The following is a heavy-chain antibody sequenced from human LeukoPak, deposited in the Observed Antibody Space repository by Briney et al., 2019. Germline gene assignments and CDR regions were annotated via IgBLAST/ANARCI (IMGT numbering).Heavy chain of an antibody. CDR1: GGSISNFY. V-gene: IGHV4-4*07. CDR3: ARVATTGRWFDP. J-gene: IGHJ5*02. Sequence: SETLSLTCTVSGGSISNFYWSWIRQPAGKGLEWIGRIYSSGRTNYNSSLKSRVAMSIDTSINQFSLKLSSVTAADTAVYYCARVATTGRWFDPWGQGTLVTVSS. D-gene: IGHD1-1*01. CDR2: IYSSGRT.